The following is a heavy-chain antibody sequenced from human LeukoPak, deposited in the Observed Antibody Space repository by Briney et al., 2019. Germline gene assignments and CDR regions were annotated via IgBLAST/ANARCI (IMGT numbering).Heavy chain of an antibody. Sequence: ASVKVSCKTSEYTFRSYDITWVRQATGQGLEWMGWMNPSSGNTGYAQTFQGRVTMTWDTSINTAYMELSSLRSDDTAVYYCAGTLGIGGVIVQRTLGFWGQATLVTVSS. J-gene: IGHJ4*02. D-gene: IGHD3-16*02. V-gene: IGHV1-8*01. CDR2: MNPSSGNT. CDR1: EYTFRSYD. CDR3: AGTLGIGGVIVQRTLGF.